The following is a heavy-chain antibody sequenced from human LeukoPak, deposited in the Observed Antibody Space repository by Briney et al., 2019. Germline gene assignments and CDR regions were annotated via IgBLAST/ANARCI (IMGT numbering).Heavy chain of an antibody. CDR1: GGSISSSSYY. CDR2: IYYSGST. D-gene: IGHD3-10*01. CDR3: ARHLGYYYGSGSYGGGGTAPLGY. Sequence: PSETLSLTCTVSGGSISSSSYYWGWIRQPPGKGLEWIGSIYYSGSTYYNPSLKSRVTISVDTSKNQFSLKLSSVTAADTAVYYCARHLGYYYGSGSYGGGGTAPLGYWGQGTLVTVSS. J-gene: IGHJ4*02. V-gene: IGHV4-39*01.